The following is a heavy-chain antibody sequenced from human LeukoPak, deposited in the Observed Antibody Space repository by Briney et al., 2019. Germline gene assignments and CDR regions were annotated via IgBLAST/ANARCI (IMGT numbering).Heavy chain of an antibody. J-gene: IGHJ6*02. CDR1: GYTFTSYA. Sequence: ASVKVSCKASGYTFTSYAMHWVRQAPGQRLEWMGWINAGNGNTKYSQKFQGRVTITRDTSASTAYMELSSLRSEDTAVYYCAPGFGPIDYYYGMDVWGQGTTVTVSS. CDR2: INAGNGNT. V-gene: IGHV1-3*01. D-gene: IGHD3-10*01. CDR3: APGFGPIDYYYGMDV.